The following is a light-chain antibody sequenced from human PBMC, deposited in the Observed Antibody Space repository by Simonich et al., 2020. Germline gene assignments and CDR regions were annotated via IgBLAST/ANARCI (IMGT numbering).Light chain of an antibody. V-gene: IGKV4-1*01. CDR3: QQYYSTPYT. J-gene: IGKJ2*01. Sequence: DIVMTQSPDSLAVSLGERATINCKSSQSVLYSSNNKKSLPGYTQKPGQPPKLLRYWAATRESGVPDRFSGSGSGTGFTLTISSLQAEDVAVYYCQQYYSTPYTFGQGTKLEIK. CDR1: QSVLYSSNNKKS. CDR2: WAA.